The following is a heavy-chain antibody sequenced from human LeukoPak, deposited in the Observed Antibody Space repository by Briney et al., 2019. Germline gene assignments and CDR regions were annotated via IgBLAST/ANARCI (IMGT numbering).Heavy chain of an antibody. Sequence: PQASVKVSCKASGYTFTSYGISWVRQAPGQGLEWMGWISAYNGNTNYAQKLQGRVTMTTDTSTSTAYMELRSLRSDDTAVYYCARDGRRAVVAATLEVDYWGQGTLVTVSS. CDR1: GYTFTSYG. CDR3: ARDGRRAVVAATLEVDY. J-gene: IGHJ4*02. D-gene: IGHD2-15*01. CDR2: ISAYNGNT. V-gene: IGHV1-18*01.